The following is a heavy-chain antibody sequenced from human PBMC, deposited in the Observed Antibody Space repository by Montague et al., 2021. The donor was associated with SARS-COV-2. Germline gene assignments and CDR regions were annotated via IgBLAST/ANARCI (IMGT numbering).Heavy chain of an antibody. CDR3: AKLDGGGY. CDR1: GGSIGSSNW. Sequence: SETLSLTCTVSGGSIGSSNWCSWVRQSPGKGLDWIGEIYHDGNTHYKPSLKSRVIMSVDKSKNQFSLRVTSVTAADTAVYYCAKLDGGGYWGQGTLVTVSS. D-gene: IGHD3-10*01. J-gene: IGHJ1*01. CDR2: IYHDGNT. V-gene: IGHV4-4*02.